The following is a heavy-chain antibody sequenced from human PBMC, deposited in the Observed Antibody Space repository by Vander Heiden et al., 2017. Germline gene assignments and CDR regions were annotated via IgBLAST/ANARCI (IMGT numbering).Heavy chain of an antibody. Sequence: QVQLVQSGAEVKMPGSSVMVSCNASGSTFRSYDISWVRQAPGQELEWLGGIIPIFGTANYAQKYQGRVTITADKSTSTAYMELSSLRSEDTAVYYCASLMGGDYVWGSYRYTYVYWGQGTLVTVSS. CDR3: ASLMGGDYVWGSYRYTYVY. J-gene: IGHJ4*02. CDR1: GSTFRSYD. V-gene: IGHV1-69*06. D-gene: IGHD3-16*02. CDR2: IIPIFGTA.